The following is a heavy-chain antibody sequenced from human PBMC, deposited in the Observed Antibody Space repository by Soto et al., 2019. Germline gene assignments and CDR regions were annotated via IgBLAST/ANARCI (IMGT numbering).Heavy chain of an antibody. D-gene: IGHD1-26*01. CDR2: IYYSGST. Sequence: SETLSLTCPVSGGSLSSYYWSWIRQPPGKGLEWIGYIYYSGSTNYNPSLKSRVTISVDTSKNQFSLKLSSVAAADTAVYYCARATTHIDYWGQGTLVTVSS. CDR1: GGSLSSYY. J-gene: IGHJ4*02. V-gene: IGHV4-59*01. CDR3: ARATTHIDY.